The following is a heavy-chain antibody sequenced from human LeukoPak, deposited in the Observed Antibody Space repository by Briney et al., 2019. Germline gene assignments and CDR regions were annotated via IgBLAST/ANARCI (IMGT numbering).Heavy chain of an antibody. Sequence: NPSETLSLTCAVSADSFSSHYWTWIRQSPGTGLEWIGYISYIGSTNYNPSLKSRVTISIDTSKNQFSLKLRSVTAAGTAVYYCARDLVTVTKGFDIWGQGTMVSVSS. J-gene: IGHJ3*02. CDR3: ARDLVTVTKGFDI. D-gene: IGHD4-17*01. V-gene: IGHV4-59*11. CDR2: ISYIGST. CDR1: ADSFSSHY.